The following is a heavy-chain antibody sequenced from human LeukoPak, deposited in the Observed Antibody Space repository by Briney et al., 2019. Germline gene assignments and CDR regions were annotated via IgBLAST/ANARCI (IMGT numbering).Heavy chain of an antibody. V-gene: IGHV3-53*01. CDR1: GLTVSSSY. CDR3: AGELVTGS. CDR2: IYNDGST. D-gene: IGHD4-23*01. J-gene: IGHJ5*02. Sequence: GGSLRLSCAASGLTVSSSYMSWVRQAPGKGLEWVSIIYNDGSTYYADSMKGRFTISRDNSKNTLSLQMDSLRAEDTAVYYCAGELVTGSWGQGTLVTVSS.